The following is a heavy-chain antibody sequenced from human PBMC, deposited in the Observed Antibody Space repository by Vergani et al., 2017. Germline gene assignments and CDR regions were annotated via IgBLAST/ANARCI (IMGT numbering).Heavy chain of an antibody. CDR1: GFTFSSYS. J-gene: IGHJ4*02. D-gene: IGHD5-12*01. V-gene: IGHV3-21*01. CDR3: ASIVATNKDFDY. CDR2: ISSSSSYI. Sequence: EVQLVESGGGLVKPGGSLRLSCAASGFTFSSYSMNWVRQAPGKGLEWVSSISSSSSYIYYADSVKGRFTISRDNAKNSLYLQMNSLRAEDTAVYYCASIVATNKDFDYWGLGTLVTVSS.